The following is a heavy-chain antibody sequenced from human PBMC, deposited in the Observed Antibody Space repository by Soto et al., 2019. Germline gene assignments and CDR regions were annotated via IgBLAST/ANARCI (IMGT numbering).Heavy chain of an antibody. CDR1: GFTFSSYT. Sequence: GGSLRLSCAASGFTFSSYTMNWVRQAPGKGLEWVSSISSSSSYIYYADSVKGRFTISRDNAKNSLYLQMNSLRAEDTAVYYCARDLSYDFWSGYYSSSWFDPWGQGTLVTVSS. CDR2: ISSSSSYI. CDR3: ARDLSYDFWSGYYSSSWFDP. V-gene: IGHV3-21*01. D-gene: IGHD3-3*01. J-gene: IGHJ5*02.